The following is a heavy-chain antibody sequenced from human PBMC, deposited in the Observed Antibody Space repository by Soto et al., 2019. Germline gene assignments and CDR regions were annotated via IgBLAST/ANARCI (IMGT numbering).Heavy chain of an antibody. Sequence: GGFLRLSCAASGFTFSGYSMNWVRQAPGKGLEWVSSISSSSSYIYYADSVKGRFTISRDNAKNSLYLQMNSLRAEDTAVYYCARDGLSSSPLDYWGQGTLVTVSS. D-gene: IGHD6-6*01. CDR1: GFTFSGYS. J-gene: IGHJ4*02. V-gene: IGHV3-21*01. CDR2: ISSSSSYI. CDR3: ARDGLSSSPLDY.